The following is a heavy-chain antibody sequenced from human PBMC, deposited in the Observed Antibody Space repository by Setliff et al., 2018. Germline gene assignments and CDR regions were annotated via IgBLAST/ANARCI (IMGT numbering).Heavy chain of an antibody. Sequence: NWGWVRQAPGKGLEWVGRSRNKGNSYSTEYAASVKGRFTISRDDSKNSLYLQMNSLKTEDTAVYYCTRQASPHPDSSGYYYDLKFYYYMDVWGKGTTVTVS. V-gene: IGHV3-72*01. CDR1: N. CDR2: SRNKGNSYST. CDR3: TRQASPHPDSSGYYYDLKFYYYMDV. J-gene: IGHJ6*03. D-gene: IGHD3-22*01.